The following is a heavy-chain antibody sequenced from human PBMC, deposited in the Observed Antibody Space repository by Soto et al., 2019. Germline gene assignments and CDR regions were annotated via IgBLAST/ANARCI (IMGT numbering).Heavy chain of an antibody. CDR3: ARVGDSSGYYYPDS. V-gene: IGHV1-18*01. CDR2: ISAYNGNT. Sequence: ASGKVSCKASGYTFTSYGIIWVRQAPGQGLEWMGWISAYNGNTNYAQKLQGRVTMTTDTSTSTAYMELRSLRSDDTAVYYCARVGDSSGYYYPDSWGQGTLVTVSS. D-gene: IGHD3-22*01. CDR1: GYTFTSYG. J-gene: IGHJ4*02.